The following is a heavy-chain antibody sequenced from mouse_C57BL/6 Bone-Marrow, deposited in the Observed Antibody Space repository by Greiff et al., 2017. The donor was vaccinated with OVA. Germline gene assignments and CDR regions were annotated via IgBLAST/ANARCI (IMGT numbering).Heavy chain of an antibody. CDR2: IWSGGST. D-gene: IGHD1-1*01. CDR3: ASACYGSRGAWFAY. Sequence: QVQLKQSGPGLVQPSQSLSITCTASGFSLTSYGVHWVRQSPGKGLEWLGVIWSGGSTDYYAAFISRLSISKANSKSQVFFKMYSVQASITAIYYWASACYGSRGAWFAYWGQGTLVTVSA. CDR1: GFSLTSYG. V-gene: IGHV2-2*02. J-gene: IGHJ3*01.